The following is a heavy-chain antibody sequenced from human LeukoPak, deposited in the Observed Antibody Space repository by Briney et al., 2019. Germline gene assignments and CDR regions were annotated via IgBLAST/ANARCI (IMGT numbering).Heavy chain of an antibody. CDR2: ISSSTSTI. J-gene: IGHJ6*02. Sequence: GGSLRLSCAASGFTFSSYAMSWVRQAPGKGLEWVSYISSSTSTIYYADSVKGRFTISRDNAKNSLYLQMNSLRAEDMAVYYCARGHYGLDVWGQGTTVTVSS. CDR3: ARGHYGLDV. CDR1: GFTFSSYA. V-gene: IGHV3-48*01.